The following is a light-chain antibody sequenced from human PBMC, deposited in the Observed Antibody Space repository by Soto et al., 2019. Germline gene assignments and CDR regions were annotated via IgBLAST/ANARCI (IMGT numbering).Light chain of an antibody. V-gene: IGLV2-11*01. CDR3: CSYAGSYTYV. CDR2: DVS. CDR1: SSDVGGYNY. J-gene: IGLJ1*01. Sequence: QSVLTQPRSVSGSPGQSVTISCTGTSSDVGGYNYVSWYQQHPGKAPKLMIYDVSKRPSGVPDRFSGSKSGNTASLTISGLQAEXEADYYCCSYAGSYTYVFGTGTKVTVL.